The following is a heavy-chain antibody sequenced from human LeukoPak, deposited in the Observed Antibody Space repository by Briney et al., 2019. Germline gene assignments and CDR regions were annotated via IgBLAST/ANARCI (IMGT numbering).Heavy chain of an antibody. D-gene: IGHD6-13*01. V-gene: IGHV3-23*01. CDR1: GFTFSSYA. CDR3: AKAEGPGYSSSWYYFDY. Sequence: GGSLRLSCAASGFTFSSYAMSWVRQAPGKGLEWVSAISGSGGSTYYADSVKGRFTISRDNSKNTLYLQMSSLRAEDTAVYYCAKAEGPGYSSSWYYFDYWGQGTLVTVSS. J-gene: IGHJ4*02. CDR2: ISGSGGST.